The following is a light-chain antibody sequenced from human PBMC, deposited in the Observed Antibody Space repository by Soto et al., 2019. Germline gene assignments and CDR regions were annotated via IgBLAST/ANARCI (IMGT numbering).Light chain of an antibody. CDR1: SSDVGGYNY. CDR2: DVS. V-gene: IGLV2-14*01. CDR3: CSYAGSSTSYV. Sequence: QSALTQPASVSGSPGQSITISCTGTSSDVGGYNYVSWYQQHPGKAPKLMIYDVSNRPSGVSNRFSGSKSGNTASLTISGLQAEDEADYYCCSYAGSSTSYVFGNGTKVTVL. J-gene: IGLJ1*01.